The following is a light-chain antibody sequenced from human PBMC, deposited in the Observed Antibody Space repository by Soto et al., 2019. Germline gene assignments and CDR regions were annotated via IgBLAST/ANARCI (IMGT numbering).Light chain of an antibody. J-gene: IGLJ1*01. CDR3: SSYTRSSTYV. V-gene: IGLV2-14*03. Sequence: QSVLTQPASVSGSPGQSITISRTGTNNDGGGYNYVSWYQQHPGKAPKLMIYDVSNRPSGVSNRFSGSKSGNTASLTISGLQAEDESDYYCSSYTRSSTYVFGTETKVTVL. CDR2: DVS. CDR1: NNDGGGYNY.